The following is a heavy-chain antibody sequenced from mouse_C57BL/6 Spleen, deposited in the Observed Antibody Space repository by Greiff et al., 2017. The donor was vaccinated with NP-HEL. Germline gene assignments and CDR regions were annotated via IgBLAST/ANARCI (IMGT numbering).Heavy chain of an antibody. CDR3: ARSGSSVYGEYFDY. J-gene: IGHJ2*01. V-gene: IGHV1-81*01. CDR1: GYTFTSYG. D-gene: IGHD3-2*02. CDR2: IYPRSGNT. Sequence: QVHVKQSGAELARPGASVKLSCKASGYTFTSYGIRWVKQRTGQGLEWIGEIYPRSGNTYYNEKFKGKATLTAVKSSSTAYMELRSLTSEDSAVYFCARSGSSVYGEYFDYWGQGTTLTVSS.